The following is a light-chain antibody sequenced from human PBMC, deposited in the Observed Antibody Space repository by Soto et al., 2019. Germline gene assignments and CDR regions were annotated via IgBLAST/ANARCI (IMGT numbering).Light chain of an antibody. J-gene: IGKJ1*01. CDR2: AAS. V-gene: IGKV1-39*01. CDR1: RTIAGY. Sequence: DIQMTQSPSSLSASVGDRVTITCRASRTIAGYVNWNQQRPGEAPNLLIYAASSLQSGVPSRFRGSGSGTDFTLTINSLQPEDFATFYCQQTYSTPGTFGQGTKVEIK. CDR3: QQTYSTPGT.